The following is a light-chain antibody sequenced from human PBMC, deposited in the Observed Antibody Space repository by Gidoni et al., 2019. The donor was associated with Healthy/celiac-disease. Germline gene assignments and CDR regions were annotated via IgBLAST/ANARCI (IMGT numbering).Light chain of an antibody. Sequence: SSELTPDPAVSVALGQTVRITCQGDSLRSYYASWYQQKPGQAPVLVIYGKNNRPSGIPDRFSGSSSGNTASLTITGAQAEDEADYYCNSRDNSGNHLVFGGGTKLTVL. CDR1: SLRSYY. V-gene: IGLV3-19*01. J-gene: IGLJ3*02. CDR3: NSRDNSGNHLV. CDR2: GKN.